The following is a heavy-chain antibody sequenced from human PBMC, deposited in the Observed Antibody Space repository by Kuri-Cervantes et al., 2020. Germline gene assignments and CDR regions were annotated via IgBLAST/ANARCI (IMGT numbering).Heavy chain of an antibody. D-gene: IGHD6-19*01. CDR1: GGSFSGYY. CDR3: ARDSEGAVAQWYFDL. V-gene: IGHV4-34*01. CDR2: INHSGST. J-gene: IGHJ2*01. Sequence: SETLSLTCAVYGGSFSGYYWSWIRQPPGKGLEWIGEINHSGSTNYNPSLKIRVTITLDTSKNQFSLKLSSVTAADTAVYYCARDSEGAVAQWYFDLWGRGTLVTVSS.